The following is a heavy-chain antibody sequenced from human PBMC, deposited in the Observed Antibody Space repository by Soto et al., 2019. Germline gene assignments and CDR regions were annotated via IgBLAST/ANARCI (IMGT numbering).Heavy chain of an antibody. CDR2: IRYDGSNK. V-gene: IGHV3-33*01. CDR3: ARSLGSSAAFDY. J-gene: IGHJ4*02. CDR1: GFTFSSYG. D-gene: IGHD6-6*01. Sequence: GGSLRLSCAASGFTFSSYGMHWVRQAPGKGLEWVAVIRYDGSNKYYADSVKGRFTISRDNSKNTLYLQMNSLRAEDTAVYYCARSLGSSAAFDYWGQGTLVTVSS.